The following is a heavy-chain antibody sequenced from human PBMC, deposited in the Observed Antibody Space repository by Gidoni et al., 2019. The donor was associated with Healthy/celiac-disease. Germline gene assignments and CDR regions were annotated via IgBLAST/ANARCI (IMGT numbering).Heavy chain of an antibody. J-gene: IGHJ4*02. CDR3: ARRTFSRDGYNY. CDR2: IYYSGSP. Sequence: QLQLQESGPGLVKPSETLSLTCTVSGGSISSSSYYWGWIRQPPGKGLGWVGSIYYSGSPYYNPSLKSRVTISVDTSKNQFSLKLSSVTAADTAVYYCARRTFSRDGYNYWGQGTLVTVSS. D-gene: IGHD5-12*01. V-gene: IGHV4-39*01. CDR1: GGSISSSSYY.